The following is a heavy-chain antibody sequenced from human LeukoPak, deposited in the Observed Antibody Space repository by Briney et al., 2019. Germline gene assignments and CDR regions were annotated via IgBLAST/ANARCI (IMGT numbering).Heavy chain of an antibody. CDR3: ATAVGYCSGGSCYSYYYYYGMDV. Sequence: ASVKVSCKASGYTFTSYDINWVRQATGQGLEWMGWMNPNRGNTGYAQKFQGRVTMTRNTSISTAYMELSSLRSEDTAVYYCATAVGYCSGGSCYSYYYYYGMDVWGQGTTVTVSS. D-gene: IGHD2-15*01. CDR1: GYTFTSYD. J-gene: IGHJ6*02. V-gene: IGHV1-8*01. CDR2: MNPNRGNT.